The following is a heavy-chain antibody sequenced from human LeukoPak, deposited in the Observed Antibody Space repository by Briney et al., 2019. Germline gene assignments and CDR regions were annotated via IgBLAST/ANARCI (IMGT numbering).Heavy chain of an antibody. Sequence: SETLSLTCAVSGYSISSGYYWGWIRQPPGKGLEWIGSIYHSGSTYYNPSLKSRVTISVDTSKDQFSLKLSSVTAADTAVYYCALTKIMATIWGGYYFDYWGQGTLVTVSS. V-gene: IGHV4-38-2*01. D-gene: IGHD5-12*01. J-gene: IGHJ4*02. CDR1: GYSISSGYY. CDR2: IYHSGST. CDR3: ALTKIMATIWGGYYFDY.